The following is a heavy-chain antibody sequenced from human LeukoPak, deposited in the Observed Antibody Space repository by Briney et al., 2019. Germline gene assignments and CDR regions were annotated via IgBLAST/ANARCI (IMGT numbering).Heavy chain of an antibody. CDR2: IRYDGSNK. CDR1: GFTFSSYG. CDR3: ARRAGGYSHPHDY. Sequence: GGSLRLSCAASGFTFSSYGMHWVRQAPGKGLEWVAFIRYDGSNKYYADSVKGRFTISRDNSKNTVYLQMNSLRAEDTAVYYCARRAGGYSHPHDYWGQGTLVTVSS. J-gene: IGHJ4*02. V-gene: IGHV3-30*02. D-gene: IGHD4-23*01.